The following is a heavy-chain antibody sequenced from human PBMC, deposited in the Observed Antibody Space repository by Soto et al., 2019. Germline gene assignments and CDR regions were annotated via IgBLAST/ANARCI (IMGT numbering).Heavy chain of an antibody. J-gene: IGHJ6*02. CDR3: ARQWLYYYYGMDV. D-gene: IGHD6-19*01. Sequence: SETLSLTCTVSGGSISSSSYYWGWIRQPPGKGLEWIGSIYYSGSTYYNPSLKSRVTISVDTSKNQFSLKLSSVTAADTAVYYCARQWLYYYYGMDVWGQGTTVT. CDR2: IYYSGST. V-gene: IGHV4-39*01. CDR1: GGSISSSSYY.